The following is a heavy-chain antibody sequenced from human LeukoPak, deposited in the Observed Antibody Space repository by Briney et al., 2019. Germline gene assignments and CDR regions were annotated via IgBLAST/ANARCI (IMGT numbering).Heavy chain of an antibody. J-gene: IGHJ4*02. D-gene: IGHD6-13*01. CDR2: INSDGSSR. CDR1: GFTFSNYW. CDR3: ASASSHRIAAGGDY. Sequence: GGSLRLSCATSGFTFSNYWMHWVRQAPGKGLVWVSRINSDGSSRNYADSVKGRFTISRDNAKNTLYLQMNSLRAEDTAVYYCASASSHRIAAGGDYWGQGTLVTVSS. V-gene: IGHV3-74*01.